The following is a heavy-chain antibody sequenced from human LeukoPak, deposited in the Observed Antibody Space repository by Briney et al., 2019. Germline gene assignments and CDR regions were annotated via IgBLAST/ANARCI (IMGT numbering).Heavy chain of an antibody. CDR1: GGSISSYY. CDR2: IYYSGST. V-gene: IGHV4-59*12. CDR3: ARDRESLAVAGIERGAYYYYYMDV. D-gene: IGHD6-19*01. Sequence: PSETLSLTCTVSGGSISSYYWSWIRQPPGKGLEWIGYIYYSGSTNYNPSLKSRVTISVDTSKNQFSLKLSSVTAADTAVYYCARDRESLAVAGIERGAYYYYYMDVWGKGTTVTISS. J-gene: IGHJ6*03.